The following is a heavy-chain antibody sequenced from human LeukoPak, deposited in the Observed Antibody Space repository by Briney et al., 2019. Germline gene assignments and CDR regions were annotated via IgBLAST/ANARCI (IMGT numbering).Heavy chain of an antibody. J-gene: IGHJ4*02. CDR2: INWNGGRT. CDR1: GFTFDDYG. Sequence: PGGSLRLSCAASGFTFDDYGMSWVRQAPGKGLEWVSDINWNGGRTGYADSVKGRFTISRDNAKKSLYLQTNSLRAEDTALYYCARGGGGRYLVYWGQGTLVTVSS. D-gene: IGHD1-26*01. CDR3: ARGGGGRYLVY. V-gene: IGHV3-20*04.